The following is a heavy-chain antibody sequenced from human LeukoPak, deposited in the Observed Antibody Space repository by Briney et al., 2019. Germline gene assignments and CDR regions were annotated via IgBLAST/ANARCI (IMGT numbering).Heavy chain of an antibody. CDR1: GFNFNTYS. J-gene: IGHJ5*02. Sequence: GGSLRLSCEASGFNFNTYSMAWVRQAPGKGLEWVSIISRASESIFYADSVKGRFPISRDNAKNSLYLQMNGLRAEDTAAYYCARGATDTTRWFDPWGQGTLVTVSS. D-gene: IGHD1-7*01. CDR2: ISRASESI. V-gene: IGHV3-21*01. CDR3: ARGATDTTRWFDP.